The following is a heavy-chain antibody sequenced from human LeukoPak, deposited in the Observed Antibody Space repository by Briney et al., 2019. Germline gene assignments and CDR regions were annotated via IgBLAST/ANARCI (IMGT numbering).Heavy chain of an antibody. D-gene: IGHD3-22*01. CDR2: ISGSGGST. V-gene: IGHV3-23*01. J-gene: IGHJ4*02. CDR1: GFTFSSYA. Sequence: GGSLRLSCAASGFTFSSYAMSWVRQAPGKGLEWVSAISGSGGSTYYADSVKGRSTISRDNSKNTLYLQMNSLRAEDTAVYYCAKDPSAFYDSSGYPKNYYFDYWGQGTLVTVSS. CDR3: AKDPSAFYDSSGYPKNYYFDY.